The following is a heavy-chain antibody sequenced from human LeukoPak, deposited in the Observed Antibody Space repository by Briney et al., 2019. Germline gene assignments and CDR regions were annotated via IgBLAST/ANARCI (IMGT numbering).Heavy chain of an antibody. J-gene: IGHJ4*02. Sequence: GGSLILSCAASGFSFSTNWMHWVRQAPGKGLAWVSEINSDGRSTSYADSVKGRFTISRDNAKNTMYLQMNSLRADDTAVYYCARGCSSTKCPADYWGQGTLVTVSS. CDR1: GFSFSTNW. V-gene: IGHV3-74*01. CDR3: ARGCSSTKCPADY. CDR2: INSDGRST. D-gene: IGHD2-2*01.